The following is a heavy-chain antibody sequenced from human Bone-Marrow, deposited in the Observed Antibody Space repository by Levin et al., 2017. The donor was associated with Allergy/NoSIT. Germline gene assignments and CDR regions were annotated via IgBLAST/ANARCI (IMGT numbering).Heavy chain of an antibody. CDR1: GFTFNKAW. Sequence: GGSLRLSCAASGFTFNKAWMSWVRQAPGKGLEWVARIKSKTDGGTTHYGAPVKGRFSISRDDSTNTVFLQMTSLTDEDTAMYYCTTDFGDYKWTDYWGQGTLVTVSS. D-gene: IGHD4-17*01. J-gene: IGHJ4*02. V-gene: IGHV3-15*01. CDR3: TTDFGDYKWTDY. CDR2: IKSKTDGGTT.